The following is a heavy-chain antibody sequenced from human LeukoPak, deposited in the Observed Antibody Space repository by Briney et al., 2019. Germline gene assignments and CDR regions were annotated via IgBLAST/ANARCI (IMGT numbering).Heavy chain of an antibody. D-gene: IGHD5-24*01. CDR1: GGTFSSYA. Sequence: SVKVSCKASGGTFSSYAISWVRQAPGQGLEWMGRIIPIFGIANYAQKFQGRVTITADKSTSTAYMELSSLRSEDTAVYYCARLDGYNTPLFDYWGQGTLVTVSS. V-gene: IGHV1-69*04. CDR2: IIPIFGIA. J-gene: IGHJ4*02. CDR3: ARLDGYNTPLFDY.